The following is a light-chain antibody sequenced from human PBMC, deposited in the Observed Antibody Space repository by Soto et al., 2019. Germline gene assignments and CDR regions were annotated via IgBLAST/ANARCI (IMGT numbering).Light chain of an antibody. Sequence: DIQMTQSPSTLSASVGDRGTITCRASQSISTRLAWYQQKPGKAPKLLIYDASSLESGAPSRFSGSGSGTEFTLTISSLQPVDFATYYCQQYNSFWTFGQGTKVDIK. CDR2: DAS. J-gene: IGKJ1*01. V-gene: IGKV1-5*01. CDR1: QSISTR. CDR3: QQYNSFWT.